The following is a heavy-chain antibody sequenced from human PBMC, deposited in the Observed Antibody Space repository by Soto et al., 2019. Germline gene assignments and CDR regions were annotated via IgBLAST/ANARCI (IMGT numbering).Heavy chain of an antibody. CDR2: ISGSGGST. CDR1: GFTFSSYA. V-gene: IGHV3-23*01. Sequence: GGSLRLSXAASGFTFSSYAMSWVRQAPGKGLEWVSAISGSGGSTYYADSVKGRFTISRDNSKNTLYLQMNSLRAEDTAVYYCAKAGSGWRYYFDYWGQGTLVTVSS. J-gene: IGHJ4*02. CDR3: AKAGSGWRYYFDY. D-gene: IGHD6-19*01.